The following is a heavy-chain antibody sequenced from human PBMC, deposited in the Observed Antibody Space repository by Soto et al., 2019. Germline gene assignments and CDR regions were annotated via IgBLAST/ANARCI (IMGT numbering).Heavy chain of an antibody. CDR1: GGSISSGGYY. CDR2: IYYSGST. D-gene: IGHD4-17*01. J-gene: IGHJ4*02. CDR3: ASRYGDRGQDY. Sequence: QVQLQESGPGLVKPSQTLSLTCTVSGGSISSGGYYWSWIRQHPGRGLEWIGYIYYSGSTYYNPSLKSRVTIPVDTSKNQFPLKLSSVTAADTAVYFFASRYGDRGQDYWGQGTLVTVSS. V-gene: IGHV4-31*03.